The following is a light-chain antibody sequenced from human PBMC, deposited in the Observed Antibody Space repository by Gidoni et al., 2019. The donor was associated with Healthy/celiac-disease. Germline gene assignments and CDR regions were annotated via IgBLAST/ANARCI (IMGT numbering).Light chain of an antibody. Sequence: QSALTQPASVSGSPGQSITISCTGTSSYVGGYNYVSWYQQHPGKAPKLMIYDVSNRPSGVANRFYGSKSGNTASLTISGLQAEDEADYYCSSYTSSSTTVVFGGGTKLTVL. J-gene: IGLJ2*01. CDR3: SSYTSSSTTVV. V-gene: IGLV2-14*01. CDR2: DVS. CDR1: SSYVGGYNY.